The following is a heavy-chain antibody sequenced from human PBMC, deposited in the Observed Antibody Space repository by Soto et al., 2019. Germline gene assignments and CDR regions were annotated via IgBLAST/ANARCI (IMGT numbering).Heavy chain of an antibody. CDR3: AGDPYYYGSAF. J-gene: IGHJ4*02. CDR2: ISGGGTTM. V-gene: IGHV3-11*01. CDR1: GFRFSDHY. Sequence: QVQLVESGGGLVEPGGSLRLSCAASGFRFSDHYMTWIRQAPGKGLEWVSKISGGGTTMYYADSVKSRFTVSRDNAKNSLYLQMNSLRAEDTAVYYWAGDPYYYGSAFWGQGTLVTVSS. D-gene: IGHD3-10*01.